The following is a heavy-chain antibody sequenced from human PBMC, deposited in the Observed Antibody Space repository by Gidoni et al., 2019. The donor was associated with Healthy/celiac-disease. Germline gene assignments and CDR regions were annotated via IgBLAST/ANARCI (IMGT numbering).Heavy chain of an antibody. CDR2: ISGSGGIT. CDR1: GFTLRSYA. D-gene: IGHD4-17*01. J-gene: IGHJ3*02. V-gene: IGHV3-23*01. CDR3: AKDLYGGNLIYAFDI. Sequence: EVRPLESGGGLVQPGGSLRLSCASSGFTLRSYAMSRVRQAPGKGLEWVSAISGSGGITYYADSVKGRFTITRDNSKNTLYLQMNRLRAEDTAVYYCAKDLYGGNLIYAFDIWGQGTMVTVSS.